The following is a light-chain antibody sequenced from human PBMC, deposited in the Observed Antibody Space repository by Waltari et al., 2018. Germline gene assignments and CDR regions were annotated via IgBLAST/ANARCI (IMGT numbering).Light chain of an antibody. J-gene: IGKJ4*01. V-gene: IGKV3-11*01. CDR1: QSLNNY. CDR3: QQRDKWPLT. Sequence: EIVLTQSPATLSLSPGERATLSCRASQSLNNYLAWYQQKPGRSPRNRIYDVSNRATGIPARLSGSGSGTDFTLTSSSLEPEDVAGYYWQQRDKWPLTFGGGTKVEIK. CDR2: DVS.